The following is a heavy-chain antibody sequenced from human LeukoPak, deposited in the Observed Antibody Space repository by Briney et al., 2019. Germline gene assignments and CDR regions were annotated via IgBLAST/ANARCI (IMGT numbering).Heavy chain of an antibody. V-gene: IGHV4-59*01. Sequence: MTSETLSLTCTVSGGSISSYYWSWIRQPPGKGLEWIGYIYYSGNTNYNPSLKSRVTISVDTSKNQFSLKLSSVTAADTAVYYCARLYPSSWSYEAFDIWGQGTMVTVSS. CDR3: ARLYPSSWSYEAFDI. CDR1: GGSISSYY. CDR2: IYYSGNT. J-gene: IGHJ3*02. D-gene: IGHD6-13*01.